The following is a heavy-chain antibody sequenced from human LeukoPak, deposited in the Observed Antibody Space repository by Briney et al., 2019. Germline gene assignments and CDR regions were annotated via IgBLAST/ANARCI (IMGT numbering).Heavy chain of an antibody. CDR2: ITTSDGNT. V-gene: IGHV3-23*01. Sequence: GGSLRLSCAASGFTFSSYTMSWVRQAPGKGLEWVSTITTSDGNTYYADSVKGRFTVSRDNSKNTLYLQMNSLRAEDTAVYYCAKENWNSFDYWGQGTLVTVSS. CDR3: AKENWNSFDY. CDR1: GFTFSSYT. D-gene: IGHD1-1*01. J-gene: IGHJ4*02.